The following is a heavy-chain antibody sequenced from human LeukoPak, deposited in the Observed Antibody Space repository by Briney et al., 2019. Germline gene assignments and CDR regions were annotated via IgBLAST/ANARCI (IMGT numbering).Heavy chain of an antibody. CDR3: AREGSYCVGGDCYSFDF. D-gene: IGHD2-21*02. J-gene: IGHJ4*02. Sequence: ASVRVSCKASGYRFIRNYIQWVRQAPGLGPEWMGWMHAGNGSTKYAETFQGRVIMTRDTSINTAYMDLSSLRSDDTAVYYCAREGSYCVGGDCYSFDFWGQGTLVTVSS. V-gene: IGHV1-2*02. CDR2: MHAGNGST. CDR1: GYRFIRNY.